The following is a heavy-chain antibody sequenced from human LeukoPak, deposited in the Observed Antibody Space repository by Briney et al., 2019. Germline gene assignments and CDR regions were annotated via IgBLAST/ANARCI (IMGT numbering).Heavy chain of an antibody. D-gene: IGHD3-22*01. J-gene: IGHJ4*02. Sequence: PGGSLRLSCAASGFTFSSYAMSWVRQAPGKGLDWVSAISGSGGSTYYADSVKGRFTISRDNSKNTLYLQMNSLRAEDTAVYYCAKVQDYYDSSGYLIALDYWGQGTLVTVSS. CDR2: ISGSGGST. V-gene: IGHV3-23*01. CDR1: GFTFSSYA. CDR3: AKVQDYYDSSGYLIALDY.